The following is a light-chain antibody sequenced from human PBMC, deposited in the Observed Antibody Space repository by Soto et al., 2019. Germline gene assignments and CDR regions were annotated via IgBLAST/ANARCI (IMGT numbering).Light chain of an antibody. CDR1: EFLSSSY. CDR2: AAS. CDR3: QQQGT. J-gene: IGKJ2*01. V-gene: IGKV3-20*01. Sequence: EIVLTQSPGTLSLSPGERATLSCRASEFLSSSYLVWYQKKPGQAPRLLIYAASRRATGIPDRFSGSGSATEYTLTINTLEHEDFAVYYCQQQGTFGQGTKLELK.